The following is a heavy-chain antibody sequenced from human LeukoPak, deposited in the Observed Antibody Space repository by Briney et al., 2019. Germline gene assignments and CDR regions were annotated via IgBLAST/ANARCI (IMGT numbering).Heavy chain of an antibody. CDR1: GYTLTELS. J-gene: IGHJ4*02. V-gene: IGHV1-24*01. CDR2: FDPEDGET. D-gene: IGHD1-26*01. CDR3: ATAKVSEGATGHFDY. Sequence: ASVKVSCKVSGYTLTELSMHWVRQAPGKGREWMGGFDPEDGETIYAQKFQGRVTMTEDTSTDTAYMELSSLRSEDTAVYYCATAKVSEGATGHFDYWGQGTLVTVSS.